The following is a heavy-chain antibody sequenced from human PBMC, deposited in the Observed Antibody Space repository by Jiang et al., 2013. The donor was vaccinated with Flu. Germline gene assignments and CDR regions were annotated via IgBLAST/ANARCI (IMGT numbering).Heavy chain of an antibody. J-gene: IGHJ2*01. Sequence: AEVKKPGASVKVSCKASGYTFTSYDINWVRQATGQGLEWMGWMNPNSGNTGYAQKFQGRVTMTRNTSISTAYMELSSLRSEDTAVYYCARGRLKKDRSCTNGVCPMPGIWYFDLWGRGTLVTVSS. CDR1: GYTFTSYD. CDR2: MNPNSGNT. D-gene: IGHD2-8*01. CDR3: ARGRLKKDRSCTNGVCPMPGIWYFDL. V-gene: IGHV1-8*01.